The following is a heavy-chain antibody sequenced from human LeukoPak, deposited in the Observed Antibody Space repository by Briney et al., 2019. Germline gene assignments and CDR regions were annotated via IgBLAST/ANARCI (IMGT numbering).Heavy chain of an antibody. V-gene: IGHV4-61*02. CDR1: GGSISSGSYY. D-gene: IGHD2-2*02. CDR3: ARDVTYCSSTSCYTSTYYYYYMDV. J-gene: IGHJ6*03. Sequence: SQTLSLTCTVSGGSISSGSYYWSWIRQPAGKGVEWIGRIYTSGSTNYNPSLKSRVTISVDTSKNQFSLKLSSVTAADTAVYYCARDVTYCSSTSCYTSTYYYYYMDVWGKGTTVNVSS. CDR2: IYTSGST.